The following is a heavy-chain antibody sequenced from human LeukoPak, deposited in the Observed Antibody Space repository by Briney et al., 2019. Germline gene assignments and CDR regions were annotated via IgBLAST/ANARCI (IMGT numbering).Heavy chain of an antibody. CDR1: GYSISSGYY. CDR2: IYHSGST. Sequence: SETLSLTCAVSGYSISSGYYWGWIRQPPGKGLEWIGSIYHSGSTYYNPSLKSRVTISVDTSKNQFSLKLSSVTAADTAVYYCARSRDYGELTIDYWGQGTLVTVSS. CDR3: ARSRDYGELTIDY. J-gene: IGHJ4*02. D-gene: IGHD4-17*01. V-gene: IGHV4-38-2*01.